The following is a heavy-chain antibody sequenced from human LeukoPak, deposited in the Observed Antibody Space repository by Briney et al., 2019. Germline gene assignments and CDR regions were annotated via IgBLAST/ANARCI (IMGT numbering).Heavy chain of an antibody. CDR3: ARGTSEGRYCFDY. D-gene: IGHD1-7*01. CDR2: INPNSGGT. Sequence: ASVKVSCKASGYTFTGYYMHWVRQAPGQGLEWMGRINPNSGGTNYAQKFQGRVTMTRDTSISTAYMELSRLRSDDTAVYYCARGTSEGRYCFDYWGQGTLVTVSS. V-gene: IGHV1-2*06. J-gene: IGHJ4*02. CDR1: GYTFTGYY.